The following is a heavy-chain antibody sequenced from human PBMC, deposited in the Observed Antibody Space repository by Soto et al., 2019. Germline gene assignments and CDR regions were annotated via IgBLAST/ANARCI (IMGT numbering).Heavy chain of an antibody. CDR1: GGSISSGGYS. J-gene: IGHJ4*02. Sequence: PSETLSLTCAVSGGSISSGGYSWSWIRQPPGKGLEWIGYIYHSGSTYYNPSLKSRVTISVDRSKNQFSLKLSSVTAADTAVYYCARVVAYYGSGSSIDYSGQGTLVTVS. V-gene: IGHV4-30-2*01. CDR2: IYHSGST. CDR3: ARVVAYYGSGSSIDY. D-gene: IGHD3-10*01.